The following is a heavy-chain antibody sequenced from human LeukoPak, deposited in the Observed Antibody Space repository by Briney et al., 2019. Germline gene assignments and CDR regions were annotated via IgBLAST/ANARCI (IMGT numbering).Heavy chain of an antibody. V-gene: IGHV4-34*01. CDR3: ARVQLGILGY. Sequence: PSETLSLTCAVYGGSFSGYYWSWIRQPPGKGLEWIGEINHSGSTNYNPSLKSRVTISVDTSKNQFSLKLSSVTAADTAVYYCARVQLGILGYWGQGTLVTASS. CDR1: GGSFSGYY. CDR2: INHSGST. D-gene: IGHD7-27*01. J-gene: IGHJ4*02.